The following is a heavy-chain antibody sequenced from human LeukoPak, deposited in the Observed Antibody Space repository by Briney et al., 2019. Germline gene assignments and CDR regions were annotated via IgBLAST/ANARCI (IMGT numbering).Heavy chain of an antibody. Sequence: GSLRLSCAASGFTFSDYYMSWIRQAPGKGLEWVSYISSSSSYTNYADSVKGRFTISRDNAKNSLYLQMNSLRAEDTAVYYCARGVNDYDYVWGSYRLYYFDYWGQGTLVTVSS. CDR1: GFTFSDYY. J-gene: IGHJ4*02. CDR2: ISSSSSYT. V-gene: IGHV3-11*06. D-gene: IGHD3-16*02. CDR3: ARGVNDYDYVWGSYRLYYFDY.